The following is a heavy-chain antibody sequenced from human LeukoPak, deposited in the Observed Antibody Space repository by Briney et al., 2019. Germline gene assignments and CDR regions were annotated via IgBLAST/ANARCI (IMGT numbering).Heavy chain of an antibody. CDR1: GGSISSYY. J-gene: IGHJ4*02. CDR2: IYYSGST. CDR3: ARGKLVGRPFDY. D-gene: IGHD2-8*02. Sequence: SETLSLTCTVSGGSISSYYWSWIRQPPGKGLEWIGYIYYSGSTDSNPSLKSRVTISVDTSKNQFPLKLSSVTAADTAVYHCARGKLVGRPFDYWGQGTLVTVSS. V-gene: IGHV4-59*12.